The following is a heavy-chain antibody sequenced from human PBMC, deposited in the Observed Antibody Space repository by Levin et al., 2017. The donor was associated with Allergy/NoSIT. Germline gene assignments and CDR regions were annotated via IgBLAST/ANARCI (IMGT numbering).Heavy chain of an antibody. CDR1: GFTFSSYA. Sequence: GALRLSCAASGFTFSSYAMHWVRQAPGKGLEWVAVISYDGSNKYYADSVKGRFTISRDNSKNTLYLQMNSLRAEDTAVYYCARMGDSSGWYLDYWGQGTLVTVSS. V-gene: IGHV3-30-3*01. J-gene: IGHJ4*02. CDR3: ARMGDSSGWYLDY. D-gene: IGHD6-19*01. CDR2: ISYDGSNK.